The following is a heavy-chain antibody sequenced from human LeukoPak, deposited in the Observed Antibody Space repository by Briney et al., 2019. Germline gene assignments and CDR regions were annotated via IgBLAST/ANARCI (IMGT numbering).Heavy chain of an antibody. D-gene: IGHD6-19*01. CDR1: GYTFTSYV. Sequence: ASVKVSCKASGYTFTSYVINWVRQATGQGLEWMGWMNPNSGNTGYAQKFQGRVTMTRNTSISTAYMELSSLRSEDTAVYYCARRGSIAVAVLGYWGQGALVTVSS. J-gene: IGHJ4*02. V-gene: IGHV1-8*01. CDR2: MNPNSGNT. CDR3: ARRGSIAVAVLGY.